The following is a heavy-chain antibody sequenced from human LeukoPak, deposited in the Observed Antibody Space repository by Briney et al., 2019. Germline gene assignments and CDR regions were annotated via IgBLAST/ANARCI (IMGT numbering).Heavy chain of an antibody. Sequence: GGSLRLSCAASGFTFNNYAMSWVRQAPGKGLEWVSGISGSGGSTNYADSVKGRFTISRDNSKNTLYLQMNSLRAEDTAVYYCAKAETRSLEWLLFAYWGQGTLVTVSS. J-gene: IGHJ4*02. CDR3: AKAETRSLEWLLFAY. CDR2: ISGSGGST. D-gene: IGHD3-3*01. V-gene: IGHV3-23*01. CDR1: GFTFNNYA.